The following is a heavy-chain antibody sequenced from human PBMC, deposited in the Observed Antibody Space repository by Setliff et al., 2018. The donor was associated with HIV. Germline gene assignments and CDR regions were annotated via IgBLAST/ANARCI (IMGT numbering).Heavy chain of an antibody. CDR1: GYSFTTYW. D-gene: IGHD5-18*01. Sequence: PGESLKISCKGSGYSFTTYWIGWVRQMPGKGLEWMGMIYPGDSDTRYSPSFQGQVTTSADKSISTAYLQWSSLKASDTAMYYCARLLMPRGFSYGSYYYYGMDVWGQGTAVTVSS. CDR2: IYPGDSDT. CDR3: ARLLMPRGFSYGSYYYYGMDV. J-gene: IGHJ6*02. V-gene: IGHV5-51*01.